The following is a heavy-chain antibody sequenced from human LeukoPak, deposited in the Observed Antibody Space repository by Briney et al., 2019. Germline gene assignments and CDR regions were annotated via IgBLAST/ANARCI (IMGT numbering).Heavy chain of an antibody. D-gene: IGHD4-17*01. CDR1: GFTFSTYA. Sequence: GGSLRLSCAASGFTFSTYAMTWVRQAPGKGLEWVSVIYSGGSTYYADSVKGRFTISRDNSKNTLYLQMNSLKTEDAAVYYCTTDHTYGDHGVFEYWGQGTLVTVSS. J-gene: IGHJ4*02. CDR2: IYSGGST. CDR3: TTDHTYGDHGVFEY. V-gene: IGHV3-66*01.